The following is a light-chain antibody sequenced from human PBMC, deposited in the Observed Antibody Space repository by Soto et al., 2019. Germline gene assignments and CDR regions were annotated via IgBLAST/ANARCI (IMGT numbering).Light chain of an antibody. V-gene: IGLV2-14*01. CDR2: EVN. Sequence: QSALTQPASMSGSPGQSITISCTGTSRDIGAFNYVSWYQQHPDKAPKLLISEVNNRPSGVSHRFSGSKSGNTASLTISGPQPADEADYYCSSYTTSGTYVLFGGGTKLTVL. J-gene: IGLJ3*02. CDR1: SRDIGAFNY. CDR3: SSYTTSGTYVL.